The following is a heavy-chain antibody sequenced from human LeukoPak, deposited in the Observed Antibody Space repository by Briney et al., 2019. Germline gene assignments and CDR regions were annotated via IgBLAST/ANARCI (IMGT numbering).Heavy chain of an antibody. CDR3: ARDRGYPRDDAFDI. CDR2: IIPIFGTA. Sequence: SVKVSCKASGGTFSSYAISWVRQAPGQGLEWMGGIIPIFGTANYAQKFQGRVTITADESTSTAYMELSSLRSEDTAVYYCARDRGYPRDDAFDIWGQGTMVTVSS. J-gene: IGHJ3*02. D-gene: IGHD6-25*01. V-gene: IGHV1-69*13. CDR1: GGTFSSYA.